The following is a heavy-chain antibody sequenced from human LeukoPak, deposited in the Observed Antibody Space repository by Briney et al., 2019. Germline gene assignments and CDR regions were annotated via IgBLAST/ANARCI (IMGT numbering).Heavy chain of an antibody. J-gene: IGHJ4*02. CDR3: ARGERGLYCSSTSCYPVL. CDR1: GFTFSSYS. Sequence: GGSLRLSCAASGFTFSSYSMNWVRQAPGKGLEWVSSISSSSSYIYYADSVKGRFTISRDNAKNSLYLQMNSLRAEDTAVYYCARGERGLYCSSTSCYPVLGGQGTLVTLSS. V-gene: IGHV3-21*01. CDR2: ISSSSSYI. D-gene: IGHD2-2*01.